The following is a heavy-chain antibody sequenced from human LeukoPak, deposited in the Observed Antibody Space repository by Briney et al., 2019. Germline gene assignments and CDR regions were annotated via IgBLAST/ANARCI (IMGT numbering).Heavy chain of an antibody. V-gene: IGHV1-58*01. J-gene: IGHJ4*02. CDR2: VVVGSGNT. D-gene: IGHD3-22*01. CDR1: GFTFTSSA. CDR3: AASPDYYDSSGYSYYFDY. Sequence: SVKVSCKASGFTFTSSAVQWVRQARGQRLEWIGWVVVGSGNTNYAQKFQERVTITRDMSTSTAYMELSSLRSEDTAVYYCAASPDYYDSSGYSYYFDYWGQGTLVTVSS.